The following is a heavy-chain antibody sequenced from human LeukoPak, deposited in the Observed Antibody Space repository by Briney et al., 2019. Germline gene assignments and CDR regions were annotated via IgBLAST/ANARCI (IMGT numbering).Heavy chain of an antibody. D-gene: IGHD5-12*01. J-gene: IGHJ4*02. CDR2: IYNSGNT. CDR3: ARQTDKIIVVTYFDY. CDR1: GGSVSSRNYY. V-gene: IGHV4-39*01. Sequence: KPSETLSLTCTVSGGSVSSRNYYWGWIRQPPGKGLEWIGSIYNSGNTYYNPSLKSRVTISVDTSKNQVSLKLGSLTAADTAVYYCARQTDKIIVVTYFDYWGQGTQVTVSS.